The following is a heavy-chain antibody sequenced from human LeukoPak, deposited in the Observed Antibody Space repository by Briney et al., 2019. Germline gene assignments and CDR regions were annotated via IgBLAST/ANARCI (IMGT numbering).Heavy chain of an antibody. V-gene: IGHV4-39*02. D-gene: IGHD6-19*01. Sequence: SETLSLTCTVSDASIDSSSYYWGWIRQPPGKGLEWIGTIYFDGSTNYSPSLKSRVTISIETSKNHFSLKLTSVTAADTAVYYCAKRGAYSSGWYWDYWGQGTLVTVSS. J-gene: IGHJ4*02. CDR1: DASIDSSSYY. CDR2: IYFDGST. CDR3: AKRGAYSSGWYWDY.